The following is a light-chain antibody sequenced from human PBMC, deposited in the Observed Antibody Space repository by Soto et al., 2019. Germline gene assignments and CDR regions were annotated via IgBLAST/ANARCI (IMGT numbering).Light chain of an antibody. V-gene: IGLV1-47*01. Sequence: QSVLTQPPSASGTPGQRVTISCSGSSSNIGSNYVYWYQQLPGTAPKLLIYRNNQRPSGVAARFSGSKSGTSASLAISGLLYDDEADYYCAAWDASMSGLVFGGGTKLTVL. CDR1: SSNIGSNY. CDR2: RNN. CDR3: AAWDASMSGLV. J-gene: IGLJ3*02.